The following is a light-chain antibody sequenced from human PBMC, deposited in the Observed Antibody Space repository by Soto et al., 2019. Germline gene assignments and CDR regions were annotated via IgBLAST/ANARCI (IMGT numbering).Light chain of an antibody. V-gene: IGKV3-11*01. J-gene: IGKJ1*01. CDR2: DAS. Sequence: EIVLTQSPATLSLSPGERATLSCRASQSVSSYLAWYQQKPGQAPRLLLYDASNRATGIPARFSGSGSGTDFTLTISRLEPEDFAVYYCQQYHNWPPAWTFGQGTKVDIK. CDR3: QQYHNWPPAWT. CDR1: QSVSSY.